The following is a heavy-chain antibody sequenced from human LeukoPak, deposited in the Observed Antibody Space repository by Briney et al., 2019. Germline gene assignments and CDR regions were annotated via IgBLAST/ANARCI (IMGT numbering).Heavy chain of an antibody. CDR2: IKQDGSEK. J-gene: IGHJ6*02. D-gene: IGHD6-19*01. Sequence: GGSLRLSCAASGFTFSSYWMSWVRQAPGKGLEWVANIKQDGSEKYYVDSVKGRFTISRDNAKNSLYLQMNSLRAEDTAVYYCAGDSEWLTHYYYYYGMDVWGQGTTVTVSS. V-gene: IGHV3-7*01. CDR3: AGDSEWLTHYYYYYGMDV. CDR1: GFTFSSYW.